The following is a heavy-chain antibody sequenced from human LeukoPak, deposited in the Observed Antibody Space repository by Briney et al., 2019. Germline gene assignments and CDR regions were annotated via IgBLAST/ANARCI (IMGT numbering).Heavy chain of an antibody. CDR1: GGTFSSYA. D-gene: IGHD3-10*01. Sequence: GSSVKVSCKTSGGTFSSYAISWVRQAPGQGLEWRGGIIPIFGTANYAQKFQGRVTITTDESTSTAYMELSSLRSEDTAVYYCARVEGSGSYYQPFDYWGQGTLVTVSS. CDR2: IIPIFGTA. V-gene: IGHV1-69*05. J-gene: IGHJ4*02. CDR3: ARVEGSGSYYQPFDY.